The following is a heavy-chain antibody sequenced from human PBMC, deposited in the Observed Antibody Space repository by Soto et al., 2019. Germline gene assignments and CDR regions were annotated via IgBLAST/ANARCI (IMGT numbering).Heavy chain of an antibody. CDR1: GYTFNSYS. CDR3: ARDIVVVPAAEIGPVYMDV. CDR2: INAGNGNT. J-gene: IGHJ6*03. D-gene: IGHD2-2*01. V-gene: IGHV1-3*01. Sequence: VSVKATCKASGYTFNSYSRHWVHQSPGQRLEWMGWINAGNGNTKYSQKFQGRVTITRDTSASTAYMELSSLRSEDTAVYYCARDIVVVPAAEIGPVYMDVWGKGTTVTVSS.